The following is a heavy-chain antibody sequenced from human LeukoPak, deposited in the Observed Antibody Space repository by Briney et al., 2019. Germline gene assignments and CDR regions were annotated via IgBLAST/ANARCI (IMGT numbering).Heavy chain of an antibody. J-gene: IGHJ4*02. Sequence: ASVKVSCKASGYTFTDYYMHWVRQAPGQGLEWMGWINTHSGGTCYAQKFQGRVTMTRDTSISTGFMELKSLGSDYTAGYYCARELVDTAMEETTGLFDYWGQGTLVTVSS. CDR1: GYTFTDYY. CDR3: ARELVDTAMEETTGLFDY. CDR2: INTHSGGT. V-gene: IGHV1-2*02. D-gene: IGHD5-18*01.